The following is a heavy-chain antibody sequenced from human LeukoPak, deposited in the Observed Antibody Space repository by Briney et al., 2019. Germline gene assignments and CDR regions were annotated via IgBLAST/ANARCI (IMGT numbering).Heavy chain of an antibody. CDR1: GFTFSSYS. CDR3: ARDPFDYDSSGYYRINANFDY. Sequence: GGSLRLSCAASGFTFSSYSMNWVRQAPGKGLEWVSSISSSSSYIYYADSVKGRFTTSRDNAKNSLYLQMTSLRAEDTAVYYCARDPFDYDSSGYYRINANFDYWGQGTLVTVSS. J-gene: IGHJ4*02. CDR2: ISSSSSYI. V-gene: IGHV3-21*01. D-gene: IGHD3-22*01.